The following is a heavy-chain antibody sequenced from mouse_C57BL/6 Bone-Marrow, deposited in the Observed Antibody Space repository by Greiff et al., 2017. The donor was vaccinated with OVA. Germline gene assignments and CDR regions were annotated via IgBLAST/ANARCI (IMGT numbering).Heavy chain of an antibody. D-gene: IGHD1-1*01. Sequence: QVQLQQPGAELVKPGASVKLSCKASGYTFTSYWLQWVKQRPGQGLEWIGEIDPSDSYTTYNQKFKGKATLTVDTSSSTAYMQLSSLTSEDSAVYYCARPTTVDYWGQGTTLTVSS. J-gene: IGHJ2*01. CDR3: ARPTTVDY. V-gene: IGHV1-50*01. CDR1: GYTFTSYW. CDR2: IDPSDSYT.